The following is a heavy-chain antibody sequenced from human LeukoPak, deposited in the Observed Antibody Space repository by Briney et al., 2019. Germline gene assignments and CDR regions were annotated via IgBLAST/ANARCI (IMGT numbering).Heavy chain of an antibody. Sequence: SETLSLTRTVSGGSISDYYWSWIRQPPGTGLEWIGYIYYSGSTNYNPSLKSRVTISIDTSKNQFSLKLSSVTAADTAEYYCARVSYFYDSSGYRQRYYFDYWGQGTLVTVSS. J-gene: IGHJ4*02. CDR3: ARVSYFYDSSGYRQRYYFDY. CDR2: IYYSGST. D-gene: IGHD3-22*01. CDR1: GGSISDYY. V-gene: IGHV4-59*01.